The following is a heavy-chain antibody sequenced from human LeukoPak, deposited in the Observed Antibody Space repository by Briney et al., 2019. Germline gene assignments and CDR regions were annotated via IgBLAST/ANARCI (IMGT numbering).Heavy chain of an antibody. CDR3: ARSHYYDSSGHFDY. CDR1: GGTFSSYA. V-gene: IGHV1-69*05. CDR2: IIPIFGTA. Sequence: ASVKVSCKASGGTFSSYAISWVRHAPGQGLEWMGRIIPIFGTANYAQKFQGRVTITTDESTSTAYMELSSLRSEDTAVYYCARSHYYDSSGHFDYWGQGTLVTVSS. D-gene: IGHD3-22*01. J-gene: IGHJ4*02.